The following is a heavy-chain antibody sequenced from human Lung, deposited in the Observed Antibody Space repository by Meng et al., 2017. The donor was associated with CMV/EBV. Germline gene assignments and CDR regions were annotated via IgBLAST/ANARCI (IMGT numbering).Heavy chain of an antibody. CDR2: IYHSGST. J-gene: IGHJ4*02. V-gene: IGHV4-4*02. CDR1: GGSISSSNW. D-gene: IGHD6-19*01. Sequence: PRQQSGPRLVKPTGNLSPTCAVSGGSISSSNWWSWVRQPPGKGLEWIGEIYHSGSTNYNPSLKSRVTISVDKSKNQFSLKLSSVTAADTAVYYCASFPPPGKQWLVTDYWGQGTLVTVSS. CDR3: ASFPPPGKQWLVTDY.